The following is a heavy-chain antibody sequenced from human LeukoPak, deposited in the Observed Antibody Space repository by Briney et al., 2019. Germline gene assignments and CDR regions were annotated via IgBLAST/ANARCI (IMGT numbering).Heavy chain of an antibody. D-gene: IGHD4-17*01. V-gene: IGHV4-39*01. J-gene: IGHJ5*02. CDR3: ARQDYGDANWFDP. CDR1: GGSISSSSYY. CDR2: IYYSGST. Sequence: SETLSLTCTVSGGSISSSSYYWGWIRQPPGKGLEWIGSIYYSGSTYYNPSLKSRVTISVDTSKNQFSLKLCSVTAADTAVYYCARQDYGDANWFDPWGQGTLVTVSS.